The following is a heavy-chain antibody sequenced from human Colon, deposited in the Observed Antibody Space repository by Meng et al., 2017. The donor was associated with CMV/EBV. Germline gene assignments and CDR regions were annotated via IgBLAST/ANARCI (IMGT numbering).Heavy chain of an antibody. CDR3: TRLEDYKAGGDY. CDR2: IRSKVNSYAT. J-gene: IGHJ4*02. V-gene: IGHV3-73*01. CDR1: GFTFSDSA. D-gene: IGHD4-11*01. Sequence: GGSLRLSCAASGFTFSDSAMHWVRQASGKGLEWVGRIRSKVNSYATAYAASVKGRFTISRDDSKNTAYLQMNSLKTEDTAVYYCTRLEDYKAGGDYWGQGTLVTVSS.